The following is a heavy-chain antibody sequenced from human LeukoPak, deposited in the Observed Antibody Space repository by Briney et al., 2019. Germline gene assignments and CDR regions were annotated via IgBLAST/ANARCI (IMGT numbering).Heavy chain of an antibody. CDR2: ISYDGSNK. V-gene: IGHV3-30*14. D-gene: IGHD3-22*01. J-gene: IGHJ4*02. Sequence: GGSLRLSCAASGFTFSSYAMHWVRQAPGKGLEWVAVISYDGSNKYYADSVKGRFTISRDNSKNTLYLQMNSLRAEDTAVYYCARDPPYYYDSSGYSIDYWGQGTLVTVSS. CDR3: ARDPPYYYDSSGYSIDY. CDR1: GFTFSSYA.